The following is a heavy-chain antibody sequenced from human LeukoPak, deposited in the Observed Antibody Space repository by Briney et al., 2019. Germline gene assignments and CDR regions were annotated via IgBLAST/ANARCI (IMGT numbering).Heavy chain of an antibody. CDR1: GFTFSDFA. D-gene: IGHD3-22*01. CDR3: AKRGNYYDSSGSSFDY. CDR2: IRQDGGEK. J-gene: IGHJ4*02. Sequence: GGSLRLSCTASGFTFSDFALSWVRQAPGKGLEWVASIRQDGGEKSYVDSVKGRFTISRDNTKSSLYLQINSLRAEDTAVYYCAKRGNYYDSSGSSFDYWGQGTLVTVSS. V-gene: IGHV3-7*01.